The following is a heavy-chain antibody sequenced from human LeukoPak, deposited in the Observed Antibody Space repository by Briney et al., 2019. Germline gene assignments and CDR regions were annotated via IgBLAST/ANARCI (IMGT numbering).Heavy chain of an antibody. V-gene: IGHV3-74*01. J-gene: IGHJ4*02. CDR3: APVLQLELIVSSDWAY. D-gene: IGHD1-1*01. CDR2: INSDGSST. CDR1: GFTFSSYG. Sequence: PGGSLRLSCAASGFTFSSYGMHWVRQAPGKGLVWVSRINSDGSSTNYADFVKGRFTISRDNAKNTLYLQMNSLRAEDTAVYYCAPVLQLELIVSSDWAYWGQGTLVTVSS.